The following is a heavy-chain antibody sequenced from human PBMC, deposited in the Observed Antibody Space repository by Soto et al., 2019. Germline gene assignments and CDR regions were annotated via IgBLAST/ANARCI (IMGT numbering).Heavy chain of an antibody. CDR1: GGSISSGGYS. CDR2: IYHSGYT. D-gene: IGHD4-17*01. V-gene: IGHV4-30-2*01. J-gene: IGHJ6*02. CDR3: ARAHYGDYGYGMDV. Sequence: QLQLQESGSRLVKPSQTLSLTCAVSGGSISSGGYSWSWIRQPPGKGLEWIGYIYHSGYTYSNPSLKSRVTISVDRPKNQFSLKLSSVTAADTAVYYCARAHYGDYGYGMDVWGQGTTVTVSS.